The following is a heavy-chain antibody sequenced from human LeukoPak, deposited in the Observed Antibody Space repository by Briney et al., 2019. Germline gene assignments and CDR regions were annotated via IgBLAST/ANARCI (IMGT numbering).Heavy chain of an antibody. CDR1: GFTFSSYS. J-gene: IGHJ4*02. V-gene: IGHV3-21*01. CDR2: ISSSSSYI. D-gene: IGHD3-10*01. CDR3: ARDESSTSFDY. Sequence: GRSLRLSCAASGFTFSSYSMNWVRQAPGKGLEWVSSISSSSSYIYYADSVKGRFTISRDNAKNSLYLQMNSLRAEDTAVYYCARDESSTSFDYWGQGTLVTVSS.